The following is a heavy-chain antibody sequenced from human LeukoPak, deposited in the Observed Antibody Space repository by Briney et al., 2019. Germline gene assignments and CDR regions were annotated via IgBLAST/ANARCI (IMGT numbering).Heavy chain of an antibody. CDR3: ASLSLD. V-gene: IGHV3-7*01. CDR1: GFTFTSYW. Sequence: GGSLRLSCAASGFTFTSYWMTWVRRAPGKGLEWVATIDHDGSEKYYLDSVKGRFTISRDDAKNSLYLQMNSLRAEDTAVYYCASLSLDWGQGTLVTVSS. CDR2: IDHDGSEK. J-gene: IGHJ4*02.